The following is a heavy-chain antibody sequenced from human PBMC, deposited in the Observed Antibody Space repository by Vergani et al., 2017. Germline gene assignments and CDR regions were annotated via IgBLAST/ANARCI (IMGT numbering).Heavy chain of an antibody. D-gene: IGHD1-1*01. Sequence: EVQLLESGGGLVQPGGSLRLSCEVSGFTVSNTSMSWVRRAPGKGLEWVSLISSGGNIYFADSVKGRFAISRDNSKNTLSLQMNRLTPEDTAVYYCARDPGILYGNFEYWGQGTLVTVSS. J-gene: IGHJ4*02. CDR3: ARDPGILYGNFEY. CDR1: GFTVSNTS. V-gene: IGHV3-66*02. CDR2: ISSGGNI.